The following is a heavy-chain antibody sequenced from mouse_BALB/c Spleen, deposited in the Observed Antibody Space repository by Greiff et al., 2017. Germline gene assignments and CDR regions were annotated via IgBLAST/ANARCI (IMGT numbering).Heavy chain of an antibody. V-gene: IGHV1-18*01. Sequence: EVQLQQSGPELVKPGASVKLPCKASGYTFTDYNMDWVKQSHGKSLEWIGDINPNNGGTIYNQKFKGQATLTVDKSSSTAYMELRRLTSEDTAVYYCARSDYDGSSYDFDYWGQGTTLTVSS. CDR3: ARSDYDGSSYDFDY. CDR2: INPNNGGT. J-gene: IGHJ2*01. D-gene: IGHD1-1*01. CDR1: GYTFTDYN.